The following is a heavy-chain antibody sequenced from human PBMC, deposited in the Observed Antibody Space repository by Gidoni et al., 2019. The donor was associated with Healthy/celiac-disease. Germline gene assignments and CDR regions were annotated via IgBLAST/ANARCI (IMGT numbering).Heavy chain of an antibody. CDR2: ISSSSSYI. V-gene: IGHV3-21*01. J-gene: IGHJ4*02. CDR3: ARDRGSEYSSGEVDY. Sequence: EVQLVESGGGLVKPGGSLRLSCAASGFTFSSYSMNWVRQAPGKGLEWVSSISSSSSYIYYADSVKGRFTISRDNAKNSLYLQMNSLRAEDTAVYYCARDRGSEYSSGEVDYWGQGTLVTVSS. D-gene: IGHD6-19*01. CDR1: GFTFSSYS.